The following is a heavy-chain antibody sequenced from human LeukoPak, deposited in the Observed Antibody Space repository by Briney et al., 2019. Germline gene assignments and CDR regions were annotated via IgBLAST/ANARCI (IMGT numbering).Heavy chain of an antibody. Sequence: GGSLRLSCAASGFTVSSNYMSWVRQAPGKGLEWVSVIYSGGSTYYADSVKGRFTISRDNSKNTLYLQMNSLRAEDTAVYYCARWNYDSSGYFPFDYWGQGTLVTVSS. CDR3: ARWNYDSSGYFPFDY. V-gene: IGHV3-66*01. D-gene: IGHD3-22*01. J-gene: IGHJ4*02. CDR1: GFTVSSNY. CDR2: IYSGGST.